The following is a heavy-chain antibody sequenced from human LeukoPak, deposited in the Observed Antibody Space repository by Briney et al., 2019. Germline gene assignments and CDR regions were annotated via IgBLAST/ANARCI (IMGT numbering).Heavy chain of an antibody. CDR1: GGSISSSSYY. CDR2: IYYSGST. D-gene: IGHD3-22*01. CDR3: ARAGYYDSSGYYEGAFDI. J-gene: IGHJ3*02. V-gene: IGHV4-39*07. Sequence: PSETLSLTCTVSGGSISSSSYYWGWIRQPPGKGLEWIGSIYYSGSTYYNPSLKSRVTISVDTSKNQFSLKLSSVTAADTAVYYCARAGYYDSSGYYEGAFDIWGQGTMVTVSS.